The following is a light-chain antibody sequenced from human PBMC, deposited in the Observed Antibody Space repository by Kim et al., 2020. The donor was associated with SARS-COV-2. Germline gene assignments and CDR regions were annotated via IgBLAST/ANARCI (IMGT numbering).Light chain of an antibody. J-gene: IGKJ1*01. CDR1: QSVGNH. Sequence: PGDRVALSCRASQSVGNHLAWYQQKPGQAPRLLIYDASNRATAIPDRFTGSGSGTDFTLTISSLEPEDCAVYFCQQRNDWPQTFGQGTKV. V-gene: IGKV3-11*01. CDR2: DAS. CDR3: QQRNDWPQT.